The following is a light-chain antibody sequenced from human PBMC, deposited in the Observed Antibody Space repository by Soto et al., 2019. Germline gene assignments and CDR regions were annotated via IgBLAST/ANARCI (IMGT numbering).Light chain of an antibody. V-gene: IGKV3-20*01. CDR1: QSVSSNY. J-gene: IGKJ5*01. Sequence: EIVLTQSPGTLSLSPGERATLSCRASQSVSSNYLAWYQQKPGQAPRLLIYGASYRATGIPDRFSGSGSGTDFTLTITRLEPEDFAVYYCQQYGSSPPITFGQGTRLDI. CDR3: QQYGSSPPIT. CDR2: GAS.